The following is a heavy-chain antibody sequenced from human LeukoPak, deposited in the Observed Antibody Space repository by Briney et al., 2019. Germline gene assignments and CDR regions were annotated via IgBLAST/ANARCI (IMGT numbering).Heavy chain of an antibody. Sequence: SETLSLTCTVSGGSMSSSSYYWGWIRQPPGKGLEWIGSIYYSGSTYYNPSLKSRVTISVDTSKNQFSLKLSSVTAADTAVYYCAREAGDYGDYANWFDPWGQGTLVTVSS. CDR2: IYYSGST. D-gene: IGHD4-17*01. J-gene: IGHJ5*02. V-gene: IGHV4-39*07. CDR1: GGSMSSSSYY. CDR3: AREAGDYGDYANWFDP.